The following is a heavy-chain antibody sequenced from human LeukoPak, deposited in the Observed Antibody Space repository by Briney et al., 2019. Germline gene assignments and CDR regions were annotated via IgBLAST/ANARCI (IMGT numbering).Heavy chain of an antibody. CDR1: GFTFSNAW. CDR2: IKSKSDGGTT. D-gene: IGHD2-2*01. J-gene: IGHJ4*02. V-gene: IGHV3-15*01. Sequence: GSLRLSCAASGFTFSNAWMNWVCHAPGKGLEWVGRIKSKSDGGTTDYAAPVKGRFTISRDDSKHTLYLQMNSLKTEDTAKYYFATELEAYFSRSSCAGGDYWGQGILVTVSS. CDR3: ATELEAYFSRSSCAGGDY.